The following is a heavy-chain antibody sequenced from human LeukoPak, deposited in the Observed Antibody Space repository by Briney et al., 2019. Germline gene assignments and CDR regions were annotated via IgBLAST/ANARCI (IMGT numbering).Heavy chain of an antibody. D-gene: IGHD3-10*01. CDR2: IYYGGST. CDR1: GGSISSYY. V-gene: IGHV4-59*01. J-gene: IGHJ6*02. CDR3: AKDGRGSGTYAFYYAMDV. Sequence: SETLSLTCTVSGGSISSYYWSWIRQPPGKGLEWIGYIYYGGSTNYNPSLKSRVTISVDTSKNQFSLKLISVTAADTAIYYCAKDGRGSGTYAFYYAMDVWGQGTTVTVFS.